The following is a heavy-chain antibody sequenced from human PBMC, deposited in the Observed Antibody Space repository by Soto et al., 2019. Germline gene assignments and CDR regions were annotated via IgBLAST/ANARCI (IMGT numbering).Heavy chain of an antibody. CDR1: GGSISSGDYY. CDR3: ARDTVGLYNWFDP. D-gene: IGHD4-17*01. V-gene: IGHV4-30-4*01. Sequence: PSEDLSLTCTVSGGSISSGDYYWSWIRQPPGKGLEWIGYIYYSGSTYYNPSLKSRVTISVDTSKNQFSLKLSSVTAADTAVYYCARDTVGLYNWFDPWGQGTLVTVSS. CDR2: IYYSGST. J-gene: IGHJ5*02.